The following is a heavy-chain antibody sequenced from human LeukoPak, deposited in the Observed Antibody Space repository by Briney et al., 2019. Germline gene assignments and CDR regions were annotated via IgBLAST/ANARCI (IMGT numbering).Heavy chain of an antibody. J-gene: IGHJ6*03. Sequence: GGSLRLSCAASGFTFSSYWMSWVRPAPGKGLEWVANIKQDGSEKYYVDSVKGRFTISRDNAKNSLYLQMNSLRAEDTAVYYCARRPIASTDYYYFLDVWGKGTTVTVSS. CDR3: ARRPIASTDYYYFLDV. CDR1: GFTFSSYW. D-gene: IGHD6-13*01. V-gene: IGHV3-7*01. CDR2: IKQDGSEK.